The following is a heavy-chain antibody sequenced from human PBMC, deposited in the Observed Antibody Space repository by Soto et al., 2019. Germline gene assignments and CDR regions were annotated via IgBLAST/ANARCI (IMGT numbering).Heavy chain of an antibody. V-gene: IGHV3-64D*06. CDR3: VKDRRNVLLWFGELLDY. J-gene: IGHJ4*02. CDR1: GFTFSSYA. D-gene: IGHD3-10*01. Sequence: GGSLRLSCSASGFTFSSYAMHWVRQAPGKGLEYVSAISSDGGSTYYADSVKGRFTISRDNSKNTLYLQMSSLRAEDTAVYYCVKDRRNVLLWFGELLDYWGQGTLVTVSS. CDR2: ISSDGGST.